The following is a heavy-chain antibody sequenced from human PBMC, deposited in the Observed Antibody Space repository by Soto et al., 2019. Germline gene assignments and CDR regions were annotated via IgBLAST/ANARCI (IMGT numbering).Heavy chain of an antibody. J-gene: IGHJ4*02. D-gene: IGHD6-13*01. V-gene: IGHV3-11*01. CDR1: GFTFTDYY. CDR3: ARGVLAAVTNTFAY. CDR2: IGRSGSTI. Sequence: GGSLRLSCAASGFTFTDYYMTWVRQAPGKGLEWVSYIGRSGSTIYYADSVKGRFTISRDNAQNSLFLQMNSLRAEDTAIYYCARGVLAAVTNTFAYWGQGALVTVSS.